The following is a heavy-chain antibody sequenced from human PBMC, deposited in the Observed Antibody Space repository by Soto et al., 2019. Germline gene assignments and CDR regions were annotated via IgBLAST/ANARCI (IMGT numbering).Heavy chain of an antibody. CDR1: GYTFTSCY. V-gene: IGHV1-46*03. CDR2: INPSGGST. CDR3: ARAGVDACMDV. J-gene: IGHJ6*03. D-gene: IGHD3-10*01. Sequence: EASVKVSCKASGYTFTSCYMHWVRQAPGQGLEWMGIINPSGGSTSYAQKFKGRVTMTRDTSTSTVYMELSSLRSEDTAVYYCARAGVDACMDVWGKGTTVTVSS.